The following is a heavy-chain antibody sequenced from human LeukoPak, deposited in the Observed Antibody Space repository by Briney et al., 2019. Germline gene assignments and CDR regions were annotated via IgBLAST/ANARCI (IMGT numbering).Heavy chain of an antibody. CDR2: IYWDGDD. Sequence: SGPTLVNPTQTLTLTCTFSGFSLSTSGVGVGWIRQAPGKALEWLALIYWDGDDRYSPSLKSRLTITKDTSKNQVVLTLTNMDPVDTATYFCAHSSKRDSADYYPDAFDVWGQGTLVTVSS. CDR1: GFSLSTSGVG. D-gene: IGHD3-22*01. V-gene: IGHV2-5*02. J-gene: IGHJ3*01. CDR3: AHSSKRDSADYYPDAFDV.